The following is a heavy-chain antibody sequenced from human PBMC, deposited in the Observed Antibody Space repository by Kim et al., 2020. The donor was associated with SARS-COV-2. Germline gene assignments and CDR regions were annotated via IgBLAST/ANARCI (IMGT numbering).Heavy chain of an antibody. V-gene: IGHV3-30*01. D-gene: IGHD3-10*01. Sequence: ADSVKGRFTISRDNSKNTLYLQMNSLRAEDTAVYYCARGHYGSGSYRSAYWGQGTLVTVSS. CDR3: ARGHYGSGSYRSAY. J-gene: IGHJ4*02.